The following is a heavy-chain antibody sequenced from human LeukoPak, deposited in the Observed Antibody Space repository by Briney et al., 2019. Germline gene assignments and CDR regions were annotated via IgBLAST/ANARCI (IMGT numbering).Heavy chain of an antibody. J-gene: IGHJ3*02. D-gene: IGHD2/OR15-2a*01. CDR3: ARDRATGFSDALDI. CDR2: LYSDGST. V-gene: IGHV3-66*01. CDR1: GFTVSTNY. Sequence: GGSLRLSCAASGFTVSTNYMNWVRQAPGKGLEWVSVLYSDGSTYYADSVMGRFTISRDNSKNTLSLQMNSLRAEDTAVYYCARDRATGFSDALDIWGQGTMVIVSS.